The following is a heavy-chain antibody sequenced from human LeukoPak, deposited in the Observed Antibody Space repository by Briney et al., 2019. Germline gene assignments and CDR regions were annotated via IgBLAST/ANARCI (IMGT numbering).Heavy chain of an antibody. D-gene: IGHD3-22*01. Sequence: ASVKVSCKASGYTFTSHFMHWVRQAPGQGLEWMGIINPRGGSTSYTQKFQGRVTMTSDMSTSTVYMELSSLRSEDTAVYYCARSSGYYSSLFYMHVWGKGTTVTVSS. CDR3: ARSSGYYSSLFYMHV. CDR1: GYTFTSHF. J-gene: IGHJ6*03. CDR2: INPRGGST. V-gene: IGHV1-46*01.